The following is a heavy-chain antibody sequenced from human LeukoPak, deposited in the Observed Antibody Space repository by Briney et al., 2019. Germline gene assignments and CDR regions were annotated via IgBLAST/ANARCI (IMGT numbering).Heavy chain of an antibody. J-gene: IGHJ6*03. Sequence: ASVKVSCEASGYTFTDYYMHWVRQAPGQGLEWMGWINPNSGGTNYAQKFQGRVTMTRDKSISTAYMELYSLRSDDTAVYYCARVHSGWRYYYYYYYMDVWGKGTTVTVSS. CDR2: INPNSGGT. CDR3: ARVHSGWRYYYYYYYMDV. V-gene: IGHV1-2*02. CDR1: GYTFTDYY. D-gene: IGHD6-19*01.